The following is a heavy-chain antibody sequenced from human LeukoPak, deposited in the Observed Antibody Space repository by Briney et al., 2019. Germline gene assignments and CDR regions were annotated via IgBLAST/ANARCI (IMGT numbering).Heavy chain of an antibody. D-gene: IGHD3-22*01. CDR1: GGSFSGYY. Sequence: SETLSLTCAVYGGSFSGYYWSWIRQPPGKGLEWIGEINHSGSTNYNPSLKSRVTISVDTSKNQFSLKLSSVTAADTAVYYYARRPVGGMIVVVPRGYFDYWGQGTLVTVSS. V-gene: IGHV4-34*01. CDR2: INHSGST. CDR3: ARRPVGGMIVVVPRGYFDY. J-gene: IGHJ4*02.